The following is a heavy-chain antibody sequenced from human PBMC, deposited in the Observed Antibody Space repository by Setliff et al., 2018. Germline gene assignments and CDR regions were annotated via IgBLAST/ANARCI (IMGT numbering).Heavy chain of an antibody. CDR3: ARDRGGASTRDH. CDR2: FSGDYNNT. CDR1: GFMFSRYA. Sequence: GGSLRLSCAASGFMFSRYAMSWVRQAPGRGLEWVSSFSGDYNNTYYKDSVKGRFTISRDNSKNTLHLQMNSLKDEDTALYYCARDRGGASTRDHWGQGTLVTVSS. D-gene: IGHD1-26*01. J-gene: IGHJ4*02. V-gene: IGHV3-23*01.